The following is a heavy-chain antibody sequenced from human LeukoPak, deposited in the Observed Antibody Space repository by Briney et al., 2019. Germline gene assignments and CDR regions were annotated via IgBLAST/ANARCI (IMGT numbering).Heavy chain of an antibody. CDR1: GYTFTGYF. J-gene: IGHJ4*02. CDR2: INPDSGVT. D-gene: IGHD1-26*01. V-gene: IGHV1-2*02. Sequence: ASVKVSCKTSGYTFTGYFMHWVRQAPGQGLEWLGWINPDSGVTKYAQKSQGRVTMTRDTSISTAYMELSRLRSDDTAVYYCASRELGYWGQGTLVTVSS. CDR3: ASRELGY.